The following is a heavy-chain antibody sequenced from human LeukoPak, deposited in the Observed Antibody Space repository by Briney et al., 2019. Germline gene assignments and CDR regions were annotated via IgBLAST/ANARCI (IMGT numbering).Heavy chain of an antibody. V-gene: IGHV3-21*01. J-gene: IGHJ4*02. CDR3: ARDLKGIAAMDY. CDR2: ISSSSSYI. CDR1: GFTFSSYW. D-gene: IGHD6-13*01. Sequence: PGGSLRLSCAASGFTFSSYWMSWVRQAPGKGLEWVSSISSSSSYIYYADSVKGRFTISRDNAKNSLYLQMNSLRAEDTAVYYCARDLKGIAAMDYWGQGTLVTVSS.